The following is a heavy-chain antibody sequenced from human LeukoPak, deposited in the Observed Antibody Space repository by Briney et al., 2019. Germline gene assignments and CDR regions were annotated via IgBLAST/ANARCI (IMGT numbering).Heavy chain of an antibody. CDR3: ASSLYSRGWSLNSGAFDI. CDR1: GFTFSSYG. CDR2: ISYDGSNK. J-gene: IGHJ3*02. D-gene: IGHD6-19*01. V-gene: IGHV3-30*03. Sequence: GGSLRLSCAASGFTFSSYGMHWVRQAPGKGLEWVAVISYDGSNKYYADSVKGRFTISRDNSKNTLYLQMNSLRAEDTAVYSCASSLYSRGWSLNSGAFDIWGRGTMVTVSS.